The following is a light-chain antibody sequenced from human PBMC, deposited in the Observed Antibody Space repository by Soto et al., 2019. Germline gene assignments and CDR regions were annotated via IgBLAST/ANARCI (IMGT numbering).Light chain of an antibody. CDR1: QGISSY. J-gene: IGKJ1*01. CDR3: HQYYSYPET. CDR2: AAS. Sequence: AIRMTQPPSSFSASTGDRVTITCRASQGISSYLAWYQQKPGKAPKLLIYAASTLQSGVPSRFSGSGSGTDFTLTISCLQSEDFATYYCHQYYSYPETFGQGTKVEIK. V-gene: IGKV1-8*01.